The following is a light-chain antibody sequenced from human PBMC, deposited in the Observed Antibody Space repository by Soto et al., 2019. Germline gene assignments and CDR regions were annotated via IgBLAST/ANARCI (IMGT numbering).Light chain of an antibody. CDR1: QTVSSN. CDR3: QQYNNWPPWT. CDR2: NAS. V-gene: IGKV3-15*01. J-gene: IGKJ1*01. Sequence: EIVMTQSPAALSVSPGERATLSCKASQTVSSNLAWYQQKPGQAPRLLIYNASTRPTGIPARFSGSGSGTDFTLTISSLQAEDFAVYYCQQYNNWPPWTFGQGTKVESK.